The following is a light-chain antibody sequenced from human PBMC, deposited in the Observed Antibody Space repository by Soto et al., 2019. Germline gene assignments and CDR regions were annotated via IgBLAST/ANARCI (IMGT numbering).Light chain of an antibody. Sequence: VVTQEPSLTVSPGGTFTLTCGSSTGAVTNGHYPYWFQQKPGQAPRTLIYDTTNRHSWTPARFSGSLLGGKAALTLSGAQPEDEAEYYCLLSYNGPYVFGTGTKVTVL. V-gene: IGLV7-46*01. CDR2: DTT. J-gene: IGLJ1*01. CDR1: TGAVTNGHY. CDR3: LLSYNGPYV.